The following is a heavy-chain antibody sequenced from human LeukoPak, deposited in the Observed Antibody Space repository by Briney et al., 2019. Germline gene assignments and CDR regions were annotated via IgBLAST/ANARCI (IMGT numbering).Heavy chain of an antibody. J-gene: IGHJ4*02. CDR1: GFAFSSYS. D-gene: IGHD4-11*01. Sequence: GGSLRLSCAASGFAFSSYSMNWVRQAPGKGLEWVSYIRSSSSTIYYADSVKGRFTISRDDAKNSLYLQMNSLRDEDTAVYYCARATTYKLDYWGQGTLVTVSS. CDR2: IRSSSSTI. CDR3: ARATTYKLDY. V-gene: IGHV3-48*02.